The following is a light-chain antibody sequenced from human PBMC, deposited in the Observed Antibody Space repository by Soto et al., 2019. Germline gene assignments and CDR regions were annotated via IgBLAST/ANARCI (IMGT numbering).Light chain of an antibody. CDR1: QSVLYSPNNKNH. CDR3: QQYNSYSWT. V-gene: IGKV4-1*01. J-gene: IGKJ1*01. Sequence: DIVMTQSPDSLAVSLGERATINCKSSQSVLYSPNNKNHLAWYQQKPGQPPKLLIYWASTRDSGVPDRFSGSGSGTDFTLTISSLQPDDFATYYCQQYNSYSWTFGQGTKVDIK. CDR2: WAS.